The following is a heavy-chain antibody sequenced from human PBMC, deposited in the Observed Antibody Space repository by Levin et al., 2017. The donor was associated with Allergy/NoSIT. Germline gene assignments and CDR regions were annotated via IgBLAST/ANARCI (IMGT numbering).Heavy chain of an antibody. J-gene: IGHJ3*02. CDR2: INPNSGGT. CDR1: GYTFTGYY. CDR3: ARVLGLVVRGVIITVDDAFDI. Sequence: ASVKVSCKASGYTFTGYYMHWVRQAPGQGLEWMGWINPNSGGTNYAQKFQGRVTMTRDTSISTAYMELSRLRSDDTAVYYCARVLGLVVRGVIITVDDAFDIWGQGTMVTVSS. V-gene: IGHV1-2*02. D-gene: IGHD3-10*01.